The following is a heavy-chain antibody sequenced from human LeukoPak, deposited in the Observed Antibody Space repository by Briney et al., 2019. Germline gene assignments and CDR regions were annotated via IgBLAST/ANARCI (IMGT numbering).Heavy chain of an antibody. V-gene: IGHV3-30*02. Sequence: HTGRSLRLSCAASGFTFSNYGMHWVRQAPGKGLEWVAFIRYDGSNKYYADSVKGRFTISRDNSKNTLYLQMNSLRAEDTAVYYCAKDRPAAGLRPDYFDYWGQGTLVTVSS. CDR1: GFTFSNYG. CDR2: IRYDGSNK. CDR3: AKDRPAAGLRPDYFDY. D-gene: IGHD6-13*01. J-gene: IGHJ4*02.